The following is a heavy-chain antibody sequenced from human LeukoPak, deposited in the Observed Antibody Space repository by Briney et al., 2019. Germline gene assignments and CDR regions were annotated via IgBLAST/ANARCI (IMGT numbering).Heavy chain of an antibody. D-gene: IGHD2-15*01. V-gene: IGHV4-61*02. Sequence: KPSQTLSLTCTVSGGSISSGSYYWSWIRQPAGKGLEWIGRIYTSGSTNYNPSLKSRVTISVDTSKNQFSLKLSSVTAADTAVYYCARLRGPNCSGGSCYDYWGQGALVTVSS. J-gene: IGHJ4*02. CDR1: GGSISSGSYY. CDR3: ARLRGPNCSGGSCYDY. CDR2: IYTSGST.